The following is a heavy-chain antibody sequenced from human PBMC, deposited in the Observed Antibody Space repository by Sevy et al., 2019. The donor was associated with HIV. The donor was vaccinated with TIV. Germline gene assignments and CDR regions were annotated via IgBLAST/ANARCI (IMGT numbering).Heavy chain of an antibody. J-gene: IGHJ4*02. CDR1: GASISSSGYY. Sequence: SETLSLTCTVSGASISSSGYYWGWIRQPPGKGLEWIATINYNGITFYNPSLKSRFTISADTSRNQFSLDRKSVTAADTAIYYCAGPILTYNNGWSYYDYWGQGTVVTVSS. CDR3: AGPILTYNNGWSYYDY. D-gene: IGHD3-10*01. V-gene: IGHV4-39*01. CDR2: INYNGIT.